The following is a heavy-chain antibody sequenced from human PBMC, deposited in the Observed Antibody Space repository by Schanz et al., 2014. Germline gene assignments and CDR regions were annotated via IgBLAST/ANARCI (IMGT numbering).Heavy chain of an antibody. V-gene: IGHV1-69*02. Sequence: QVQLVQSGADVKKPGSSVRVSCKASGGTFSRLTFSWVRQALGQGLEWMGRVISILGVTHYAQKFQGRVTITADKSTTTAYMELNSLNSDDTAVYYCATLDYADSVSWGQGTLVTVSS. CDR3: ATLDYADSVS. CDR2: VISILGVT. D-gene: IGHD4-17*01. J-gene: IGHJ5*02. CDR1: GGTFSRLT.